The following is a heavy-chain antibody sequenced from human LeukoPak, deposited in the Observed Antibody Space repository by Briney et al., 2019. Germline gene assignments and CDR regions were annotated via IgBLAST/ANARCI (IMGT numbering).Heavy chain of an antibody. CDR3: ARDRTMDV. CDR1: GGTFSSYA. Sequence: SVKVSCKASGGTFSSYAISWVRQAPGQGLEWMGGIIPIFGTTNYAEKFQGRVTITADESTSTAYMELSSLRAEDTAVYYCARDRTMDVWGKGTTVTISS. V-gene: IGHV1-69*13. CDR2: IIPIFGTT. J-gene: IGHJ6*04.